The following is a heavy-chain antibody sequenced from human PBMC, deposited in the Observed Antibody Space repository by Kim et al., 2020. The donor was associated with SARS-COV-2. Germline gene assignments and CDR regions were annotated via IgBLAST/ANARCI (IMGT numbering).Heavy chain of an antibody. CDR1: GFTFGGNW. CDR3: ARGRGVDY. CDR2: INQDGSRK. Sequence: GGSLRLSCAASGFTFGGNWMTWVRQAAGKGLEWVACINQDGSRKYYVDSAKGRFTISRDNPKNSVYLQMNSLRGEDTAVYYCARGRGVDYWGQGTLVTVS. V-gene: IGHV3-7*04. J-gene: IGHJ4*02.